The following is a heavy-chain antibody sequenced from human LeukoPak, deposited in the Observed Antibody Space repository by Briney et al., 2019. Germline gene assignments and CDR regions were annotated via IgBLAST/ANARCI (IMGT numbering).Heavy chain of an antibody. V-gene: IGHV3-30-3*01. J-gene: IGHJ3*02. CDR3: ARVRPNYYDSSDAFDI. CDR2: ISYDGSNK. CDR1: GFTFSSYA. Sequence: PGGSLRLSCAASGFTFSSYAMHWVRQAPGKGLEWVAVISYDGSNKYYADSVKGRFTISRDNSKNTLYLQMNSLRAEDTAVYYCARVRPNYYDSSDAFDIWGQGTMVTVSS. D-gene: IGHD3-22*01.